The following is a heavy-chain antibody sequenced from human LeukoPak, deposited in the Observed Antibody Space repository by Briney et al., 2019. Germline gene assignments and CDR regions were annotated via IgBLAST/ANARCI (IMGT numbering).Heavy chain of an antibody. V-gene: IGHV3-66*02. CDR3: AKASGSSSKQTQYYFDY. Sequence: GGSLRLSCAASGFIVSTHYMSWVRQAPGKGLEWVSVIYSGGSTYYADSVKGRFTISRDNSKNTLYLQMNSLRAEDTAVYYCAKASGSSSKQTQYYFDYWGQGTLVTVSS. D-gene: IGHD6-13*01. CDR2: IYSGGST. CDR1: GFIVSTHY. J-gene: IGHJ4*02.